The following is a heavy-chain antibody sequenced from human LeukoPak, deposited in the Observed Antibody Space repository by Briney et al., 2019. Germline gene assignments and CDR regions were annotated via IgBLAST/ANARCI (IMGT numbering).Heavy chain of an antibody. J-gene: IGHJ4*02. CDR1: GFNFRDAA. CDR3: AKRDGYSCGY. Sequence: TGGSLRLSCAASGFNFRDAAMTWVRQAPGKGLEWVSLIGPVGDSPFYADSVKGRFTISRDNSKNTLSLQMNSLRVEDTAIYYCAKRDGYSCGYWGQGTLVTVSS. D-gene: IGHD5-18*01. CDR2: IGPVGDSP. V-gene: IGHV3-23*01.